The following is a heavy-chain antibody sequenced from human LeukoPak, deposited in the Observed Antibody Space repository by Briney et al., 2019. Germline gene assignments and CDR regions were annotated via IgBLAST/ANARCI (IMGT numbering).Heavy chain of an antibody. D-gene: IGHD2-2*01. CDR3: ARDQKTDIVVVPAADFDI. CDR1: GYTFTSYG. J-gene: IGHJ3*02. Sequence: ASVKVSCTASGYTFTSYGISWARQAPGQGLEWMGWISAHNGNTNYAQKLQGRVTMTTDTSTSTAYMELRSLRSDGTAVYYCARDQKTDIVVVPAADFDIWGQGTMVTVS. V-gene: IGHV1-18*01. CDR2: ISAHNGNT.